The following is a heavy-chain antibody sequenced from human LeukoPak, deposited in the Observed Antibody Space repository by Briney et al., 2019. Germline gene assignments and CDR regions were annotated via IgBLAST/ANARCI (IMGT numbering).Heavy chain of an antibody. CDR1: GYTFTTYD. V-gene: IGHV1-18*01. CDR3: ARDHSSSSSDY. J-gene: IGHJ4*02. D-gene: IGHD6-6*01. CDR2: ISTYNDNT. Sequence: ASVKVSCKASGYTFTTYDITWVQQAPGQGLEWMGWISTYNDNTHYVQKFQGRVTMTTDTSTSTAYMELRSLRSDDTAIYYCARDHSSSSSDYWGQGTLVTVSS.